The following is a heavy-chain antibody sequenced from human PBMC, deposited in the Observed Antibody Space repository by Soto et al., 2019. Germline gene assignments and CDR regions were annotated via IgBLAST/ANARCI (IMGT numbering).Heavy chain of an antibody. J-gene: IGHJ4*02. CDR3: ARDGYYYDSSGYQRVYYFDY. V-gene: IGHV4-59*01. CDR1: GGSISSYY. CDR2: IFYSGST. D-gene: IGHD3-22*01. Sequence: LSLTCTVSGGSISSYYWSWIRQPPGKGLEWIGYIFYSGSTNYNPSLKSRVTISVDTSKNQFSLRLSSVTAADTAVYYCARDGYYYDSSGYQRVYYFDYWGQGTLVTVSS.